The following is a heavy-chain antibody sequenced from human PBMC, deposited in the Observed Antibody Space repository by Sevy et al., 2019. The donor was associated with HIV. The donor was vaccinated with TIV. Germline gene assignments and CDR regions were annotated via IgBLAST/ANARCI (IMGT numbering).Heavy chain of an antibody. D-gene: IGHD2-8*01. CDR2: FSFGCGEI. J-gene: IGHJ4*02. V-gene: IGHV3-23*01. Sequence: GGSLRLSCAASGFTFSKYSMSWVRQPPGKGLEWVSTFSFGCGEINYADSVKGRFTISRDNSKNSVYLQMNNLRPEDTAVYYCAGEVCTNPHDLWGQGTLVTVSS. CDR3: AGEVCTNPHDL. CDR1: GFTFSKYS.